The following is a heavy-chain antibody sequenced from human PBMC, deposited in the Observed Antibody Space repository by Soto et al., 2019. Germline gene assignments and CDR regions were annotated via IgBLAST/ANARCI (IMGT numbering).Heavy chain of an antibody. CDR3: AKSLLAAAGTYPRTSYYCMDV. V-gene: IGHV3-23*01. CDR1: GFTFSSYA. J-gene: IGHJ6*02. CDR2: ISGSGGST. D-gene: IGHD6-13*01. Sequence: EVQLLESGGGLVQPGGSLRLSCAASGFTFSSYAMSWVRQAPGKGLEWVSAISGSGGSTYYADSVKGRFTISRDNSKNTLYLQMNSLRAEDTAVYSCAKSLLAAAGTYPRTSYYCMDVWGQGTTVTVSS.